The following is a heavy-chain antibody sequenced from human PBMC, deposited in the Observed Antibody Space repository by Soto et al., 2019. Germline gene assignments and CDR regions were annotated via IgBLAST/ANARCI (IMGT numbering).Heavy chain of an antibody. CDR3: ATNSQSVCISSCFD. J-gene: IGHJ2*01. D-gene: IGHD2-15*01. CDR2: IYHTGST. V-gene: IGHV4-59*08. Sequence: SETLSLTCTVSSGSSRSYYWNWIRQPPGKGLEWIGYIYHTGSTNYNPSLKSRVTMSVDTSKNQFSLRLTSVTATDTAVYYCATNSQSVCISSCFD. CDR1: SGSSRSYY.